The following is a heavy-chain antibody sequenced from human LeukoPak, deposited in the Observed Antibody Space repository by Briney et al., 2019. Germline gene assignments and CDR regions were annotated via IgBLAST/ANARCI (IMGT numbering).Heavy chain of an antibody. CDR3: ARVDYDSSGYYLDY. CDR2: IYSGGST. V-gene: IGHV3-53*01. J-gene: IGHJ4*02. Sequence: PGGSLRLSCAASGFTVSSNYMSWVRQAPGKGLEWVSVIYSGGSTYYADSVKGRFTISRDNSKITLYLQMNSLRAEDTAVYYCARVDYDSSGYYLDYWGQGTLVTVSS. CDR1: GFTVSSNY. D-gene: IGHD3-22*01.